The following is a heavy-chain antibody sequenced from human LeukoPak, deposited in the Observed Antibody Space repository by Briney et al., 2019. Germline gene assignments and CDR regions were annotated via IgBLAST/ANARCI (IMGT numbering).Heavy chain of an antibody. CDR1: GFTFSSYG. D-gene: IGHD3-9*01. Sequence: GGSLRLSCAASGFTFSSYGMHWVRQAPGKGLEWVAVISYDGSNKYYADSVKGRFTISRDNSKNTLYLQMNSLRAEDTAVYYCAKALSPNTNYDISFWGQGTLVTVSS. J-gene: IGHJ4*02. V-gene: IGHV3-30*18. CDR2: ISYDGSNK. CDR3: AKALSPNTNYDISF.